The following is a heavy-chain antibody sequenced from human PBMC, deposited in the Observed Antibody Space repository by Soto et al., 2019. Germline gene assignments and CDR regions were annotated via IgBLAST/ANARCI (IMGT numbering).Heavy chain of an antibody. J-gene: IGHJ3*02. CDR2: ISYDGSNK. CDR3: ARPPNVWFGEFSGPADAFDI. V-gene: IGHV3-30*03. D-gene: IGHD3-10*01. CDR1: GFTFSSYG. Sequence: GGSLRLSCAASGFTFSSYGMHWVRQAPGKGLEWVAVISYDGSNKYYADSVKGRFTISRDNSKNTLYLQMNSLRAEDTAVYYCARPPNVWFGEFSGPADAFDIWGQGTMVTVSS.